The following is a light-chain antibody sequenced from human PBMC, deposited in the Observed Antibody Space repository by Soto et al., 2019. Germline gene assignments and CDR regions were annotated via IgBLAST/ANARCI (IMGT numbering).Light chain of an antibody. J-gene: IGKJ1*01. CDR1: RALLYSDGYTF. CDR3: MQATHWPQT. CDR2: MGS. Sequence: RLQFSLPSTLEQRASISSSSGRALLYSDGYTFLSWSLQRPGQSPRRLIYMGSNRDSGVPDRFSGSGSGTDFTLKISWVEAEDVGLYYCMQATHWPQTFGQGTKVDIK. V-gene: IGKV2-30*01.